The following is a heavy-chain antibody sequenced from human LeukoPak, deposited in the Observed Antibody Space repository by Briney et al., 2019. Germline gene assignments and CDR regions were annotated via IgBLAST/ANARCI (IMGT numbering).Heavy chain of an antibody. D-gene: IGHD6-13*01. CDR3: ATDLRGRHSSSWLLFDY. Sequence: GASVKVSCKASGGTFSSYAISWVRQAPGQGLEWMGGIIPIFGTANYAQKFQGRVTMTEDTSTDTAYMELSSLRSEDTAVYYCATDLRGRHSSSWLLFDYWGQGTLVTVSS. V-gene: IGHV1-69*06. CDR1: GGTFSSYA. J-gene: IGHJ4*02. CDR2: IIPIFGTA.